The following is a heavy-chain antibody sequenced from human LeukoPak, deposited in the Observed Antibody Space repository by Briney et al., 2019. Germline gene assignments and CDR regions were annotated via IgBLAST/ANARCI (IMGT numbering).Heavy chain of an antibody. CDR3: ARGADYYDSSCNYPY. J-gene: IGHJ4*02. Sequence: ASVKVSCKASGYTFTGYYMHWVRQAPGQGLEWMGWINPNSGGTNYAQKFQGRVTMTRDTSISTAYMDLSSLTSDDTAVYFCARGADYYDSSCNYPYWGQGALVTVSS. CDR2: INPNSGGT. CDR1: GYTFTGYY. D-gene: IGHD3-22*01. V-gene: IGHV1-2*02.